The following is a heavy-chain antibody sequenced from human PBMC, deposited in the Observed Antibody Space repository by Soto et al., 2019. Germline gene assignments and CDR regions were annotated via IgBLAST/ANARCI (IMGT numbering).Heavy chain of an antibody. CDR1: GGTFSSYT. J-gene: IGHJ5*02. Sequence: ASVKVSCKASGGTFSSYTISWVRQAPGQGLEWMGRIIPILGIANYAQKFQGRVTITADKSTSTAYMELSSLRSEDTAVYYCARDRPHMITFGGVIVKSHNWFDPWGQGTLVTVSS. CDR2: IIPILGIA. D-gene: IGHD3-16*02. CDR3: ARDRPHMITFGGVIVKSHNWFDP. V-gene: IGHV1-69*04.